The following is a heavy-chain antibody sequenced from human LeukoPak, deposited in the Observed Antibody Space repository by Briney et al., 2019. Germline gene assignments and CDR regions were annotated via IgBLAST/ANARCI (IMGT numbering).Heavy chain of an antibody. CDR2: IYYSGST. V-gene: IGHV4-61*01. CDR1: GGSVSSGSYY. D-gene: IGHD6-13*01. Sequence: SETLSLTCTVSGGSVSSGSYYWSWIRQPPGKGLEWIGYIYYSGSTNYNPSLKSRVTISVDTFKNQFSLKLSSVTAADTAVYYCASTGYIAAADPYYYGMDVWGQGTTVTVSS. CDR3: ASTGYIAAADPYYYGMDV. J-gene: IGHJ6*02.